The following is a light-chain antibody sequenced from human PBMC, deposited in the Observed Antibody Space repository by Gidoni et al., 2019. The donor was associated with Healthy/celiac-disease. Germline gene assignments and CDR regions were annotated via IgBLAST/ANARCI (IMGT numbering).Light chain of an antibody. V-gene: IGLV2-14*01. CDR3: SSYTSSSSPYV. CDR1: SSDVGGYNY. CDR2: EVS. J-gene: IGLJ1*01. Sequence: QSALTQPASVSGSPGQSITISCTGTSSDVGGYNYVSWYQQHPGKAPQLMIYEVSNRPSGVSNRFSGSKSGNTVSLTISGLHAEDEADYYCSSYTSSSSPYVFGTGTKVTVL.